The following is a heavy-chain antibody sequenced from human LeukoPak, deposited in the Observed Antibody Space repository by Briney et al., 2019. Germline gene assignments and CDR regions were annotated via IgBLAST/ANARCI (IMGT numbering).Heavy chain of an antibody. J-gene: IGHJ3*02. D-gene: IGHD2-15*01. Sequence: GGSLRLSCAASGFTFSSNWMHWVRHGPGKGLVGVSRINSDGSGTSYADSVKGRFTISRDNAKNTLYLQMNSLRAEDTAVYYCARAGEGLLAYSFDIWGQGTMVTVSS. V-gene: IGHV3-74*01. CDR1: GFTFSSNW. CDR2: INSDGSGT. CDR3: ARAGEGLLAYSFDI.